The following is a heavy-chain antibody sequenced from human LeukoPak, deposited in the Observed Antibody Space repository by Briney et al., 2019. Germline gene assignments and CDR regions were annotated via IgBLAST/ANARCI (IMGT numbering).Heavy chain of an antibody. D-gene: IGHD3-9*01. J-gene: IGHJ3*02. CDR1: GYTFTGYY. CDR3: ARNFDWLLLDAFDI. Sequence: EASVKVSCKASGYTFTGYYMHWVRQAPGQGLEWMGWINPNSGGTNYAQKFQGRVTMTRDTSISTAYMEQSRLRSDDTAVYYCARNFDWLLLDAFDIWGQGTMVTVSS. CDR2: INPNSGGT. V-gene: IGHV1-2*02.